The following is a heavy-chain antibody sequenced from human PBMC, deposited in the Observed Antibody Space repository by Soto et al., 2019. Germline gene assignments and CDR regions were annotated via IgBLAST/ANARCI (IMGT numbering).Heavy chain of an antibody. V-gene: IGHV1-46*01. J-gene: IGHJ6*02. CDR3: ARDLIQLLLKGVDYYYGMDV. Sequence: GASVKVSCKASGYTFTSYYMHWVRQAPGQGLEWMGIINPSGGSTSYAQKFQSRVTMTRDTSTSTVYMELSSLRSEDTAVYYCARDLIQLLLKGVDYYYGMDVWGQGTTVTVSS. D-gene: IGHD5-18*01. CDR2: INPSGGST. CDR1: GYTFTSYY.